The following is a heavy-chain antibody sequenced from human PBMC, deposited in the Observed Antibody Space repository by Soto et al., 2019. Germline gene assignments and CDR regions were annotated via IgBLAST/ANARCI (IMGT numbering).Heavy chain of an antibody. CDR3: AKENKRMVRGVGYYFDY. Sequence: GGSLRLSCAASGFTFSSYGMHWVRQAPGKGLEWVSAISGSGGSTYYADSVKGRFTISRDNSKNTLYLQMNSLRAEDTAVYYCAKENKRMVRGVGYYFDYWGQGTLVTVSS. J-gene: IGHJ4*02. CDR1: GFTFSSYG. D-gene: IGHD3-10*01. V-gene: IGHV3-23*01. CDR2: ISGSGGST.